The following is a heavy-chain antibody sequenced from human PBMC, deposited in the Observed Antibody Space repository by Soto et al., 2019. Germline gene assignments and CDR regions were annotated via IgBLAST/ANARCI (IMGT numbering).Heavy chain of an antibody. CDR1: GYTFTSYG. CDR3: ARDHRYFDWLSLDY. Sequence: ASVKVSCKASGYTFTSYGISWVRQAPGQGLEWMGWISAYNGNTNYAQKLQGRVTMTTDTSTSTAYMELRSLRSDDTAVYYCARDHRYFDWLSLDYWGQGTLVTVSS. V-gene: IGHV1-18*04. CDR2: ISAYNGNT. J-gene: IGHJ4*02. D-gene: IGHD3-9*01.